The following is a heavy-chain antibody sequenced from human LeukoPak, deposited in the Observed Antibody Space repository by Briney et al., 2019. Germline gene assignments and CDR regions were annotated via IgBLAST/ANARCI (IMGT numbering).Heavy chain of an antibody. CDR1: GGTFSSYA. J-gene: IGHJ4*02. V-gene: IGHV1-69*04. Sequence: ASVKVSCKASGGTFSSYAISWVRQAPGQGLEWMGRIIPILGIANYAQKFQGRVTITADKSTSTAYMELSSLRSEDTAVYYCALVGATTLGVFDYWGQGTLVTVSS. CDR3: ALVGATTLGVFDY. CDR2: IIPILGIA. D-gene: IGHD1-26*01.